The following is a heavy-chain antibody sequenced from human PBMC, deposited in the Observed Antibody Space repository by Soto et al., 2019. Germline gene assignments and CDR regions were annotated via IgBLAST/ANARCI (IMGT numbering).Heavy chain of an antibody. CDR3: AKDEDCSSTSCYLFDY. D-gene: IGHD2-2*01. J-gene: IGHJ4*02. V-gene: IGHV3-23*01. CDR1: GFTFSSYA. CDR2: ISGSGGST. Sequence: GGSLRLSCAASGFTFSSYAMSWVRQAPGKGLEWVSAISGSGGSTYYADSVKGRFTISRDNSKNTLYLQMNSLKAEDTAVYSCAKDEDCSSTSCYLFDYWGQGTLVTVSS.